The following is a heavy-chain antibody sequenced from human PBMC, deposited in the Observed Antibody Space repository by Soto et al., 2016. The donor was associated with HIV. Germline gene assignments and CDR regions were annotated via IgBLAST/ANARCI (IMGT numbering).Heavy chain of an antibody. V-gene: IGHV3-64D*06. CDR2: ITAKGSST. CDR1: GFTFSNFT. J-gene: IGHJ4*02. D-gene: IGHD4-17*01. Sequence: EVQLVESGGGLVQPGGSLRLSCTASGFTFSNFTMHWVRQAPGKRLEYVSAITAKGSSTYYADSVKGGFTISRDNSKNTLFFQMSSLRSEDTALYYCVKETYGGPPHYWAEGT. CDR3: VKETYGGPPHY.